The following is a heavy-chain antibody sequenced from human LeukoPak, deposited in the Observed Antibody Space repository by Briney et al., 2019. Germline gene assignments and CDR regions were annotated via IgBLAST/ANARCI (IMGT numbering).Heavy chain of an antibody. CDR3: AKVLATTGTIPLDV. CDR1: GFTFSSYA. Sequence: PGGSLRLSCAASGFTFSSYAMSWVRQAPGKGLEWVSAISGSGGSTYYADSVKGRFTISRDNSKNTLYLQMNSLRVEDMAAYYCAKVLATTGTIPLDVWGQGTTVIVSS. V-gene: IGHV3-23*01. CDR2: ISGSGGST. J-gene: IGHJ6*02. D-gene: IGHD1-1*01.